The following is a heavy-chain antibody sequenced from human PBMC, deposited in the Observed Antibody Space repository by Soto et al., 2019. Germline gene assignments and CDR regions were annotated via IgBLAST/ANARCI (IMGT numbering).Heavy chain of an antibody. CDR2: ISAYNGNT. J-gene: IGHJ6*02. CDR3: ARGEGLGRGNYYYYYYGMDV. CDR1: GYTFTSYG. V-gene: IGHV1-18*01. Sequence: ASVKVSCKASGYTFTSYGISWVRQAPGQGLEWMGWISAYNGNTNYAQKLQGRVTMTTDTSTSTAYMELRSLRSDDTAVYYCARGEGLGRGNYYYYYYGMDVWGQGTTVTVSS. D-gene: IGHD3-16*01.